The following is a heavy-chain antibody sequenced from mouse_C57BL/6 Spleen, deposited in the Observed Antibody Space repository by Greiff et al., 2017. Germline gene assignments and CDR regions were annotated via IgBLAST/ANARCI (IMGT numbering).Heavy chain of an antibody. CDR1: GFTFSDYY. Sequence: EVNLVESEGGLVQPGSSMKLSCTASGFTFSDYYMAWVRQVPEKGLEWVANINYDGSSTYYLDSLKSRFIISRDNAKNILYLQMSSLKSEDTATYYCARDLGIYYYGSSYWYFDVWGTGTTVTVSS. CDR3: ARDLGIYYYGSSYWYFDV. V-gene: IGHV5-16*01. CDR2: INYDGSST. D-gene: IGHD1-1*01. J-gene: IGHJ1*03.